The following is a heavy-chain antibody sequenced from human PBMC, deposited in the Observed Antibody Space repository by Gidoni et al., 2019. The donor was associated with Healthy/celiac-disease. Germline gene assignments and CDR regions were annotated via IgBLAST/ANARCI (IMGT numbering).Heavy chain of an antibody. CDR3: ARGRTYGVVDY. D-gene: IGHD4-17*01. J-gene: IGHJ4*02. CDR1: GGSFSGYY. CDR2: INHSGST. V-gene: IGHV4-34*01. Sequence: QVQLQQWGAGLLKPSETLSLTCAVYGGSFSGYYWSWIRQPPGKGLEWIGEINHSGSTNYNPSLKSRVTISVDTSKNQFSLKLSSVTAADTAVYYCARGRTYGVVDYWGQGTLVTVSS.